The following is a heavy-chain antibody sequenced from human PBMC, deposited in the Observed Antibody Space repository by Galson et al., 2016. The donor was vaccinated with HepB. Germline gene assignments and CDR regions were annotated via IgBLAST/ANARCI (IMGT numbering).Heavy chain of an antibody. D-gene: IGHD4-23*01. Sequence: SLRLSCAASGFIFSSYGMHWVRQAPGKGLEWVAVIWNDGSNQYYVDSAKGRFTISRDNSKNTLYLQMNSLRAEDTAVYYCAREGMTTVAMLDYGGQGTLVTVAS. V-gene: IGHV3-33*01. CDR3: AREGMTTVAMLDY. CDR2: IWNDGSNQ. J-gene: IGHJ4*02. CDR1: GFIFSSYG.